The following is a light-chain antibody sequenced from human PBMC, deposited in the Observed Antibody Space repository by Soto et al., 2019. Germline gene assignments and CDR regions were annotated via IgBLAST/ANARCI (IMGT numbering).Light chain of an antibody. V-gene: IGKV4-1*01. CDR1: QSVLYSSNNKNY. Sequence: DIVMTQSPDSLAVSLGERATINCKSSQSVLYSSNNKNYLAWYQQKPGQPPKLLIYWASTRESVVPDRFSGSGSGTDFTLTISRLQAEDVAVYYCQQYYSTPFTFGPGTKVDIK. CDR3: QQYYSTPFT. J-gene: IGKJ3*01. CDR2: WAS.